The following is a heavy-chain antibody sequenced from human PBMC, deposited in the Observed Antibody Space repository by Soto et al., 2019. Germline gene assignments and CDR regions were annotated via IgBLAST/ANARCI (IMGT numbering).Heavy chain of an antibody. J-gene: IGHJ6*03. CDR2: INSDGSVS. V-gene: IGHV3-74*02. D-gene: IGHD2-15*01. CDR1: GFTFSNYW. Sequence: EVQLVESGGGLVQPGGSLRLSCAAAGFTFSNYWMYWVRQAPGKGLEWVSRINSDGSVSSYADSVKGRLTISRDNVKNTLYLQMDSLRAEDTAVYYCARGDCVGGTCYSLAGSFYYCMEVWGKGTTVTVFS. CDR3: ARGDCVGGTCYSLAGSFYYCMEV.